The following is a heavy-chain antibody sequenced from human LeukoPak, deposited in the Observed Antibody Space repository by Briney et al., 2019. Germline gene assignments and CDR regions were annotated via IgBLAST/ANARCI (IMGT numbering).Heavy chain of an antibody. CDR2: IEQDGSQK. CDR3: ARNSGSNPFDY. D-gene: IGHD1-26*01. Sequence: GGSLRLSCAASGFTFSSYWLSWVRQAPGKGLEWVASIEQDGSQKYYVDSVRGRFTISRDNAKNSVYLQTNSLRVEDTAVYYCARNSGSNPFDYWGQGTLVTVSS. CDR1: GFTFSSYW. V-gene: IGHV3-7*01. J-gene: IGHJ4*02.